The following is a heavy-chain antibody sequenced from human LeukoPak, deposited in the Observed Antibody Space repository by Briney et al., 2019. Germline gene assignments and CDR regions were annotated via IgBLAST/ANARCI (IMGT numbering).Heavy chain of an antibody. Sequence: PGGSLRLSCAASGFSFSNYAMSWVRQAPGKGLEWVSTVSGNGGSTYYADSVKGRFTISRDNSKNTLYLQMNSLRAEDTAVYYCARDYEAAVAGGDYWGQGTLVTVSS. V-gene: IGHV3-23*01. J-gene: IGHJ4*02. CDR3: ARDYEAAVAGGDY. CDR2: VSGNGGST. D-gene: IGHD6-19*01. CDR1: GFSFSNYA.